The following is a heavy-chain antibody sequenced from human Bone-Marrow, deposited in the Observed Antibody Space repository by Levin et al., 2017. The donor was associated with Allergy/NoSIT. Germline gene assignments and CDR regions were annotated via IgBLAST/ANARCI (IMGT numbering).Heavy chain of an antibody. J-gene: IGHJ3*02. D-gene: IGHD3-3*01. Sequence: PSETLSLTCSVFGGPISSYSWSWIRQPPGKGLEWIGSIYYSGSTNYNPSLKSRVTISVDTSQNRFSLKLSSVTAADTAVYYCARRVFGDAFDIWGQGTMVTVSS. CDR3: ARRVFGDAFDI. CDR2: IYYSGST. CDR1: GGPISSYS. V-gene: IGHV4-59*08.